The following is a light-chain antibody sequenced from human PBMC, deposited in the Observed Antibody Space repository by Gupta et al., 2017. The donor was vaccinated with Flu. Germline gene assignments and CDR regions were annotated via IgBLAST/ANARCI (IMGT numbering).Light chain of an antibody. Sequence: QSALTQPPSASGSPGQSVTITCTGTSSDVGGYNYVSWYQQHQGKAHQLMIYEVSKRPAGVPGRFSGSKSGNTASLTVSVPKEEEEADYYCSSDAGSNNLVFGGGTKLTVL. CDR1: SSDVGGYNY. J-gene: IGLJ3*02. V-gene: IGLV2-8*01. CDR3: SSDAGSNNLV. CDR2: EVS.